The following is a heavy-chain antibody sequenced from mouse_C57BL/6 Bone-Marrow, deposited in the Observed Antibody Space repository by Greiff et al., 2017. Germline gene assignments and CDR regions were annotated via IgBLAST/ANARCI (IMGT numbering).Heavy chain of an antibody. V-gene: IGHV1-80*01. CDR1: GYAFSSYW. CDR2: IYPGDGDT. D-gene: IGHD4-1*01. CDR3: ARNWDGGYYFDY. J-gene: IGHJ2*01. Sequence: QVQLQQSGAELVKPGASVKISCKASGYAFSSYWMNWVKQRPGKGLEWIGQIYPGDGDTNYNGKVKGKATLTADKSSSTAYMQLSSLTSEDSAVYFCARNWDGGYYFDYWGQGTTLTVSS.